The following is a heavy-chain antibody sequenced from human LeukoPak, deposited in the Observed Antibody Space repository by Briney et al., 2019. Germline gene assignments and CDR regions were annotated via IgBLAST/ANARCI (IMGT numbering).Heavy chain of an antibody. J-gene: IGHJ4*02. D-gene: IGHD4-17*01. CDR2: FDPEDGET. Sequence: ASVKVSCKVSGYTLTELSLHWVRQAPGKGLEWMGGFDPEDGETIYAQKFQGRVTMTEDTSTDTAYMELSSLRSEDTAVYYCATPSPTGTPYYFDYWGQGTLVTVSS. CDR3: ATPSPTGTPYYFDY. V-gene: IGHV1-24*01. CDR1: GYTLTELS.